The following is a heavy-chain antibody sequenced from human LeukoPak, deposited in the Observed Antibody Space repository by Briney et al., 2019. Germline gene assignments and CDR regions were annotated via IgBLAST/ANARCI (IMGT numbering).Heavy chain of an antibody. CDR3: GRETDFGVVTN. V-gene: IGHV6-1*01. CDR1: GDSVSSNGAA. CDR2: TYYRSQEWYS. D-gene: IGHD3-3*01. J-gene: IGHJ4*02. Sequence: SQTLSLTRASSGDSVSSNGAAWDWIRQSPSRGLEWLGRTYYRSQEWYSDYAPSVKGRITINADTSQNQFSLHLNTVAPEDTAVYYCGRETDFGVVTNWGQGTLVTVSS.